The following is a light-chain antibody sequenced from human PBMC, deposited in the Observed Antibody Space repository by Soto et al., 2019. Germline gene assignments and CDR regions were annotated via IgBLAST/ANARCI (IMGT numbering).Light chain of an antibody. CDR3: QQYTNTNNPWM. CDR2: DAS. J-gene: IGKJ1*01. CDR1: QTISTW. V-gene: IGKV1-5*01. Sequence: DIQVTQSPPTLSSSLGDRVTLSCRASQTISTWMAWYQQKPGKAPKLLVYDASTLQSGVASRFSGSGSGTEFTLIISGLQPDDSATYYCQQYTNTNNPWMFGQGTKVDIK.